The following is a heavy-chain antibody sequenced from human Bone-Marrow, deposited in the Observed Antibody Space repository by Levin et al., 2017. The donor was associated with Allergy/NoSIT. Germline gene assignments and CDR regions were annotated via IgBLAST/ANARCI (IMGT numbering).Heavy chain of an antibody. V-gene: IGHV3-30*03. CDR1: GFTFSSYG. D-gene: IGHD1-26*01. Sequence: GGSLRLSCAASGFTFSSYGMHWVRQAPGKGLEWVAVISYDGSNKYYADSVKGRFTISRDNSKNTLYLQMNSLRAEDTAVYYCAHLTGVNSGSYSAFDIWGQGTMVTVSS. J-gene: IGHJ3*02. CDR2: ISYDGSNK. CDR3: AHLTGVNSGSYSAFDI.